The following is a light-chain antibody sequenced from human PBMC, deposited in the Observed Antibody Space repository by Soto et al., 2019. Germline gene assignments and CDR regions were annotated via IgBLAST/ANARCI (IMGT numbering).Light chain of an antibody. CDR2: GAS. Sequence: EIVLTQSPGTLSLSQGERDTLSCRASQSVSSSYLAWYQQKPGQSPMLLIYGASSRATGIPVRFSGSGSGTDFILTFSRLEPEDFAVYYCQQYGSSPPELTFGGGTKVDIK. J-gene: IGKJ4*01. CDR1: QSVSSSY. CDR3: QQYGSSPPELT. V-gene: IGKV3-20*01.